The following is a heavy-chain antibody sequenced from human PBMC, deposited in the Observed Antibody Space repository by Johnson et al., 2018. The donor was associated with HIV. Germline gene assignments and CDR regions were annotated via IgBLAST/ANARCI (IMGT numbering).Heavy chain of an antibody. J-gene: IGHJ3*02. CDR2: IWYAGSNK. Sequence: QVQLVESGGGVVQPGRSLRLSCAASGFTFSSYGMHWVRQAPGKGLEWVAVIWYAGSNKYYADSVKGRFTISRDNSKNTLYLQMNSLRAEDTAVYYCANGRLAAHDAFDIWGQGTMVTVSS. CDR3: ANGRLAAHDAFDI. D-gene: IGHD1-26*01. V-gene: IGHV3-33*06. CDR1: GFTFSSYG.